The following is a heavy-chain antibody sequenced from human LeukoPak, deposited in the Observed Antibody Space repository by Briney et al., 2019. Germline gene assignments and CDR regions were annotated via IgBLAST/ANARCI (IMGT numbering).Heavy chain of an antibody. Sequence: GGSLRFSCTASGFTFSDYWVTWVRQAPGKGPEWVANIKQDGSQRYYVDSVRGRFTISRDNAKNSLFLQMNGLRAEDTAVYYCARRGGSSSRRSPIDYWGQGTLVTVSS. D-gene: IGHD6-6*01. CDR1: GFTFSDYW. J-gene: IGHJ4*02. CDR2: IKQDGSQR. V-gene: IGHV3-7*01. CDR3: ARRGGSSSRRSPIDY.